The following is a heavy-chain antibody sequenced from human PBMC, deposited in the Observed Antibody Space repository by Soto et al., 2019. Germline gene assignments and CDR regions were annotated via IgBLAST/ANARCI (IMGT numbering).Heavy chain of an antibody. CDR1: GGSISSYY. CDR3: ARDQGRFEGGDAFDI. Sequence: SETLSLTCTVSGGSISSYYWSWIRQPPGKGLEWIGYIYYSGSTNYNPSLKSRVTISVDTSKNQFSLKLSSVTAADTAVYYCARDQGRFEGGDAFDIWGQGTMVTVSS. CDR2: IYYSGST. V-gene: IGHV4-59*01. J-gene: IGHJ3*02. D-gene: IGHD3-10*01.